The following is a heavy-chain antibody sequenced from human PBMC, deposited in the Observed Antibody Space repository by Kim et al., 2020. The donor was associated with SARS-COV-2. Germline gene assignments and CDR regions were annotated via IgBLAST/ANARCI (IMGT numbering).Heavy chain of an antibody. CDR3: ARDAWAQRGTDGFDY. V-gene: IGHV3-7*01. CDR2: RNQDGSEK. Sequence: GGSLRLSCAASGFSFNSFWMSGFRQAPVKGREWLANRNQDGSEKKFVDSVKGRFTISRDNAENSVYLQMNSLRVEDSAVYYCARDAWAQRGTDGFDYWGQGTLVTVSS. D-gene: IGHD7-27*01. J-gene: IGHJ4*02. CDR1: GFSFNSFW.